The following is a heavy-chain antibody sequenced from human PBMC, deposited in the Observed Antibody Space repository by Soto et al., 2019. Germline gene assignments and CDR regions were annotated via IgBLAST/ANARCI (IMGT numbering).Heavy chain of an antibody. CDR3: AKDIEAWFGEPLSGMDV. V-gene: IGHV3-23*01. D-gene: IGHD3-10*01. CDR2: ISGSGGST. J-gene: IGHJ6*02. CDR1: GFTFSSYA. Sequence: EVQLLESGGGLVQPGGSLRLSCAASGFTFSSYAMSWVRQAPGKGLEWVSAISGSGGSTYYADSVKGRFTISRDNSKNTLYLQMNSLRAEDTAVYYCAKDIEAWFGEPLSGMDVWGQGTTVTVSS.